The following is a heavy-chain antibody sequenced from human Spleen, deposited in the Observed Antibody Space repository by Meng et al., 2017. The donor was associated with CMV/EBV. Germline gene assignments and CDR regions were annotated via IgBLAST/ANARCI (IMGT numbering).Heavy chain of an antibody. CDR1: GYTFNNYG. D-gene: IGHD5/OR15-5a*01. CDR2: ISAYNGNT. V-gene: IGHV1-18*01. CDR3: ARGVGKRTVSSYFDY. J-gene: IGHJ4*02. Sequence: ASVKVSCKASGYTFNNYGVTWVRQAPGQGLEWMGWISAYNGNTVYTQNFQGRVTMTTGTATTTAYMELRSLRSDDTAIYYCARGVGKRTVSSYFDYWGQGTQVTVSS.